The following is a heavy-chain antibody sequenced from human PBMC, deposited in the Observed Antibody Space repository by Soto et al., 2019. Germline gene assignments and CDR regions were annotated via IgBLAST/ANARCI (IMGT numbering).Heavy chain of an antibody. V-gene: IGHV4-31*03. CDR3: AREMAAAGPNWFDP. CDR1: GGSISSGGYY. D-gene: IGHD6-13*01. CDR2: IYYSGST. J-gene: IGHJ5*02. Sequence: SETLSLTCTVSGGSISSGGYYWSWIRQHPGKGLEWIGYIYYSGSTYYNPSLKSRVTISVDTPKNQFSLKLSSVTAADTAVYYCAREMAAAGPNWFDPWGQGTLVTVSS.